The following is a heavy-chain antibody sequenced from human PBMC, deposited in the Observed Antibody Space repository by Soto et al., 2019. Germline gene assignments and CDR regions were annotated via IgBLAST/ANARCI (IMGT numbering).Heavy chain of an antibody. CDR3: AGLIFGVVIPIDY. V-gene: IGHV4-39*01. D-gene: IGHD3-3*01. Sequence: SETLSLTCTVSGGPISSSSYYWGWIRQPPGKGLEWIGSIYYSGSTYYNPSLKSRVTISVDTSKNQFSLKLSSVTAADTAVYYCAGLIFGVVIPIDYWGQGTLVTVSS. CDR1: GGPISSSSYY. J-gene: IGHJ4*02. CDR2: IYYSGST.